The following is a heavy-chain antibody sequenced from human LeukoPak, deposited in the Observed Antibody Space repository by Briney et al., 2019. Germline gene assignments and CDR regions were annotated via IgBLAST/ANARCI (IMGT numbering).Heavy chain of an antibody. CDR2: VSFDSTNK. CDR3: AKAGGDSISHFDY. Sequence: GGSLRLSCAASGFSFSNNGMHWVRQAPGKGLEWVTIVSFDSTNKYYADSVKGRFTVSRDNSKNTLYLQMDSLTVEDTAVYYCAKAGGDSISHFDYWGQGTLVTVSS. CDR1: GFSFSNNG. V-gene: IGHV3-30*18. J-gene: IGHJ4*02. D-gene: IGHD3-16*01.